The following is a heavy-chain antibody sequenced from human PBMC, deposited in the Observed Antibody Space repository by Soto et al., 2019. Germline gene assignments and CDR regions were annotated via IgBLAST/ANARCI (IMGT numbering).Heavy chain of an antibody. J-gene: IGHJ5*02. CDR3: AKDPVGSGALGNWFDP. CDR1: GFTFSSYA. D-gene: IGHD3-10*01. V-gene: IGHV3-23*01. Sequence: EVQLLESGGGLVQPGGSLRLSCAASGFTFSSYAMTWVRQAPGKGLEWVSSISASGGSTYYADSVKGRFTISRDNSKNTLYLQMNGLRAEDTALYYCAKDPVGSGALGNWFDPWGQGTLVTVSS. CDR2: ISASGGST.